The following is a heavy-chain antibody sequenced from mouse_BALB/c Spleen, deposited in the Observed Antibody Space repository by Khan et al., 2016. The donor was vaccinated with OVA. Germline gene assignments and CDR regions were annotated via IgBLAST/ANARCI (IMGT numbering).Heavy chain of an antibody. Sequence: DVQLVESGGDLVKPGGSLKLSCAASGFTFSTYGMSWVRQTPDRRLEWVAAVSTGGSYTYYPDSVQGRFTISRDNAKNTLYLQMNSLKSADTAIFYGTRRAYYYDSEGFAYWGQGTLVTVSA. V-gene: IGHV5-6*01. CDR3: TRRAYYYDSEGFAY. D-gene: IGHD1-1*01. CDR1: GFTFSTYG. CDR2: VSTGGSYT. J-gene: IGHJ3*01.